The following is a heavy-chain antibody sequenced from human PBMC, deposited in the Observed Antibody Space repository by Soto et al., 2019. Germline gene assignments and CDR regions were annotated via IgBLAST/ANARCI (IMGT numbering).Heavy chain of an antibody. D-gene: IGHD3-10*01. V-gene: IGHV3-66*01. CDR3: AKISGGSFDY. Sequence: EVQLVESGGGLVQPGGSLRLSCAASGFSVSDNYMTWVRQAPGKGLEWVSVIYNGPKTYYADSVKGRFTITRDNSNNTLYLHMTSLTAEDTAVYYCAKISGGSFDYWGQGTLVTVSS. CDR2: IYNGPKT. CDR1: GFSVSDNY. J-gene: IGHJ4*02.